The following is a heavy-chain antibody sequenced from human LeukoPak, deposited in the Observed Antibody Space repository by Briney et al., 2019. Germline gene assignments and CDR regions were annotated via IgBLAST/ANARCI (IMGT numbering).Heavy chain of an antibody. CDR2: ISRSIGGSGNSYI. Sequence: PGGSLRLSCEVSGFTLSSYSMNWVRQAPGKGLEWVSSISRSIGGSGNSYIYYADSVQGRFTISRDTKNSLSLQMNSLRAEDTAVYYCARVLGIAVVPGATEDNYFDPWGQGTLVVVSS. CDR1: GFTLSSYS. CDR3: ARVLGIAVVPGATEDNYFDP. V-gene: IGHV3-21*01. J-gene: IGHJ5*02. D-gene: IGHD2-2*01.